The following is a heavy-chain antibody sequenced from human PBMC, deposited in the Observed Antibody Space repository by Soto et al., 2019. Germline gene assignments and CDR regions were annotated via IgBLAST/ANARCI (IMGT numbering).Heavy chain of an antibody. V-gene: IGHV3-30-3*01. J-gene: IGHJ6*03. CDR1: GFTFSSYA. CDR3: GRRDRQDFYYMDV. D-gene: IGHD2-21*01. Sequence: AGGSLRLSCAASGFTFSSYAMHWVRQAPGKGLEWVAVISYDGSNKYYADSVKGRFTISRDNSKNTLYLQMNSLRAEDTAVYYCGRRDRQDFYYMDVWGKGTTVTVSS. CDR2: ISYDGSNK.